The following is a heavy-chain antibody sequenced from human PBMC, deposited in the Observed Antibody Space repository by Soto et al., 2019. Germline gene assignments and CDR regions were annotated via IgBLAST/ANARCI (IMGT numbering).Heavy chain of an antibody. CDR3: AHRRHYCSGASCYVWFDP. Sequence: ESGPTLVKPTQTLTLTCTFSGFSLTSTGVGVGWIRQPPGKALEWLALIYWNDDTYYSPSLKSRLTITKDTSKNQVVLTVTNMDPVDTATYYCAHRRHYCSGASCYVWFDPWGQGTLVTVSS. J-gene: IGHJ5*02. V-gene: IGHV2-5*01. D-gene: IGHD2-15*01. CDR1: GFSLTSTGVG. CDR2: IYWNDDT.